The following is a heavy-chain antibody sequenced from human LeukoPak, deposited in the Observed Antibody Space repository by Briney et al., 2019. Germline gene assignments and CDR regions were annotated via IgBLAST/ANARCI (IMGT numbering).Heavy chain of an antibody. CDR1: GYTFISNY. CDR3: ARAPMLEMATIFRFDY. J-gene: IGHJ4*02. Sequence: ASVMISCKASGYTFISNYVHWVRQAPGQGLEWMGIINPGGGSTSFAQKFQGRATMTRDTSTSTVYMELRSLRSEDTAVYYCARAPMLEMATIFRFDYWGQGTLVTVSS. CDR2: INPGGGST. V-gene: IGHV1-46*01. D-gene: IGHD5-24*01.